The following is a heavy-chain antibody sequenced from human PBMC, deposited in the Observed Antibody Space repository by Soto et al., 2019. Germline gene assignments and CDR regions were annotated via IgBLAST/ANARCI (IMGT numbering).Heavy chain of an antibody. D-gene: IGHD2-15*01. CDR2: IYYSGST. Sequence: SETLSLTCTVSGGSISSGGYYWSWIRQHPGKGLEWIGYIYYSGSTNCNPSLKSRVTISVDTSKNQFSLKLNFVTAADTAVYYCATMGTPATGLFYFAYWGQGTLVTVTS. CDR1: GGSISSGGYY. CDR3: ATMGTPATGLFYFAY. J-gene: IGHJ4*02. V-gene: IGHV4-61*08.